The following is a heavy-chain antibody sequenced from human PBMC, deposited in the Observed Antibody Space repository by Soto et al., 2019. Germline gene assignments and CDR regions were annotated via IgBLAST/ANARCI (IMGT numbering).Heavy chain of an antibody. CDR3: ARGLSSPSAAGV. D-gene: IGHD6-6*01. CDR2: VHDTGTT. V-gene: IGHV4-39*01. J-gene: IGHJ4*02. Sequence: SETLSLTCAVSGGSVSSGGNYWGWIRQSPGKGLEWIGSVHDTGTTHYNPSLTSRVTISVDTSKNQFSLNVNSVTAADTAVYYCARGLSSPSAAGVWGQGTLVTLSS. CDR1: GGSVSSGGNY.